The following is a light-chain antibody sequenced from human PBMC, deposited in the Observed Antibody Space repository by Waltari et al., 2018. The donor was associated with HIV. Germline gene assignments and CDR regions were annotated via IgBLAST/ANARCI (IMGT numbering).Light chain of an antibody. CDR2: GAS. CDR1: QSVSDN. J-gene: IGKJ2*01. Sequence: ETVMTQSPATLSVSPGERATLSCRASQSVSDNLAWYQQKPGQAPRLLILGASTRATGIPARFSGSGSGTEFTLTISSLQSEDFAVYYCQQYNNWPPYTFGQGTKLEIK. CDR3: QQYNNWPPYT. V-gene: IGKV3-15*01.